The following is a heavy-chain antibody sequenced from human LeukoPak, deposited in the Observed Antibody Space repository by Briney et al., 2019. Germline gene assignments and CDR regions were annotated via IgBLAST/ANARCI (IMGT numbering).Heavy chain of an antibody. CDR1: GFTFSSYS. J-gene: IGHJ3*02. Sequence: GGSLRLSCAASGFTFSSYSMNWVRQAPGKGLEWVSSISSSSSYIYYADSVKGRYTISRDNAKNSLYLQMNSLRAEDTAVYYCARDRSMADAFDIWGQGTMVTVSS. CDR3: ARDRSMADAFDI. V-gene: IGHV3-21*01. D-gene: IGHD5-24*01. CDR2: ISSSSSYI.